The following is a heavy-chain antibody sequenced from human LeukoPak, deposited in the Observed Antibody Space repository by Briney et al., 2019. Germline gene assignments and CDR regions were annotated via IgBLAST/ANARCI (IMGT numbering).Heavy chain of an antibody. CDR3: ARTSDYDSSGYYYG. D-gene: IGHD3-22*01. J-gene: IGHJ4*02. V-gene: IGHV1-69*02. CDR2: IIPILGIA. Sequence: SVKVSCKASGGTLSSYTISWVRQAPRQGLEWMGRIIPILGIANYAQKFQGRVTITADKSTSTAYMELSSLRSEDTAVYYCARTSDYDSSGYYYGWGQGTLVTVSS. CDR1: GGTLSSYT.